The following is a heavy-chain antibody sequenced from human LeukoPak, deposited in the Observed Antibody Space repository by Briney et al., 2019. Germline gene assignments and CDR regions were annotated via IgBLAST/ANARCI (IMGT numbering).Heavy chain of an antibody. CDR3: ARGYSSRWYVLGY. V-gene: IGHV3-11*04. D-gene: IGHD6-19*01. J-gene: IGHJ4*02. CDR2: ISSSGSTI. Sequence: GGSLRLSXAASGFTFSDNYMSWIRQAPGKGLEWVSYISSSGSTISYADSVKGRFTISRDNAKKSLYLQMNSLRAEDTAVYYSARGYSSRWYVLGYWGQGTLVTVSS. CDR1: GFTFSDNY.